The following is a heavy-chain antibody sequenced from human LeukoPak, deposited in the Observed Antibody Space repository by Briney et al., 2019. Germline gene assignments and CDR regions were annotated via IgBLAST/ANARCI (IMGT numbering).Heavy chain of an antibody. V-gene: IGHV3-23*01. CDR3: AKDGGLWVSAHWGDS. D-gene: IGHD7-27*01. CDR2: ITTGDGNT. Sequence: GGSLRLSCTTSGFTFSSYTMTWVRQAPGKGLKWVSTITTGDGNTYYADSVKGRFTVSRDDSKNTLYLQMNSLRAEDTAVYYCAKDGGLWVSAHWGDSWGRGTLVTVSS. J-gene: IGHJ4*02. CDR1: GFTFSSYT.